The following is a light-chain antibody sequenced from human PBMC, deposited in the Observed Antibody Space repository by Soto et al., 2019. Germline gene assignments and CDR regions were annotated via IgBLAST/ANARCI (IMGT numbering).Light chain of an antibody. CDR3: GTWYSSLSTVV. Sequence: QSVLTQPPSVSAAPGQRVTISCSGGSSNIGKNFVSWYQQVPRTAPKLLIYENNKRLAGIPDRFSGYQSGTSATLGITGLQTGDEADYYCGTWYSSLSTVVFGGGTKLTVL. J-gene: IGLJ2*01. CDR1: SSNIGKNF. V-gene: IGLV1-51*02. CDR2: ENN.